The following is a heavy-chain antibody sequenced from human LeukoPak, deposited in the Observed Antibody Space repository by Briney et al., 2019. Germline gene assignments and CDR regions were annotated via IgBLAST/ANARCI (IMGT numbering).Heavy chain of an antibody. CDR1: GFTFSSYA. CDR3: AKDARGSSNVRYCY. Sequence: GGSLRLSCAASGFTFSSYAMSWVRQAPGKGLEWVSAISGSGGSTYYADSVKGRFTISRDNSKNTLYLRMNSLRAEDTAVYYCAKDARGSSNVRYCYWGQGTLVTVSS. J-gene: IGHJ4*02. V-gene: IGHV3-23*01. CDR2: ISGSGGST. D-gene: IGHD6-6*01.